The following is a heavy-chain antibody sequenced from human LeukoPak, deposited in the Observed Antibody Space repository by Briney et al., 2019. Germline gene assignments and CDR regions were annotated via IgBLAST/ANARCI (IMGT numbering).Heavy chain of an antibody. CDR3: ASLRVGSSFGYQYYIDV. CDR2: IYYSGST. V-gene: IGHV4-39*07. J-gene: IGHJ6*03. CDR1: GGSISSSSYY. D-gene: IGHD6-13*01. Sequence: PSETLSLTCTVSGGSISSSSYYWGWIRQPPGKGLEWIGGIYYSGSTYYNPSLKSRVTISVDTSKNQFSLKLSSVTAADTAVYYCASLRVGSSFGYQYYIDVWGKGTTVTVSS.